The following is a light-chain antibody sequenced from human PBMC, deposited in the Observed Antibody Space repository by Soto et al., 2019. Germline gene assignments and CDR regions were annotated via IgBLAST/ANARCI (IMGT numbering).Light chain of an antibody. V-gene: IGLV3-21*02. Sequence: ELTQPPTVPVAPGQTARITCVGTNIPTKGVHWYQHKPRQAPVLVVFQDSDRPSRIPDLFPVPHSANTAALTISRVQAADEADSSCQVWDPSRAHAGVFGGGTKVT. CDR2: QDS. J-gene: IGLJ3*02. CDR1: NIPTKG. CDR3: QVWDPSRAHAGV.